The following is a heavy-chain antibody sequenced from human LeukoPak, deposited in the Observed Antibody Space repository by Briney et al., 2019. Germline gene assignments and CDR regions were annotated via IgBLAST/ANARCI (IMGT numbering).Heavy chain of an antibody. CDR3: ARDSPDTKTGYYKFNWFDP. CDR2: IKQDGSEK. J-gene: IGHJ5*02. CDR1: GFTFSSYR. Sequence: GGSLRLSCAASGFTFSSYRMSWVRQAPGKGLEWVANIKQDGSEKYYVDSVKGRFTISRDNAKNSLYLQMNSLRAEDTAVYYCARDSPDTKTGYYKFNWFDPWGQGTLVTVSS. D-gene: IGHD3-9*01. V-gene: IGHV3-7*01.